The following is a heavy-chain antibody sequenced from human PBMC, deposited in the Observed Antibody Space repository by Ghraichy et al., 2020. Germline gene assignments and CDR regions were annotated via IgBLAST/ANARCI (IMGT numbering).Heavy chain of an antibody. D-gene: IGHD3-10*01. J-gene: IGHJ4*02. CDR1: GGSISSYY. CDR2: IYTSGST. CDR3: ARHQRWFGELLDY. V-gene: IGHV4-4*09. Sequence: SETLSLTCTVSGGSISSYYWSWIRQPPGKGLEWIGYIYTSGSTNYNPSLKSRVTISVDTSKNQFSLKLSSVTAADTAVYYCARHQRWFGELLDYWGQGTLVTVSS.